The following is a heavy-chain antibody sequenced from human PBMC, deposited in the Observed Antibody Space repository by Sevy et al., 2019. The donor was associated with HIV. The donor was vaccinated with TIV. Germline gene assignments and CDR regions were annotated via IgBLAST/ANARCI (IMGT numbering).Heavy chain of an antibody. V-gene: IGHV4-39*01. D-gene: IGHD6-19*01. CDR2: IYYGGST. J-gene: IGHJ3*01. CDR3: ARQRGGWYEYDASDV. Sequence: ETLSLTCTVSDVSISSGTNYWGWIREPPGKGLEWIGSIYYGGSTYYNPSLKSRVTVSADTSTNQFSLKLTSVTVADTAVYYCARQRGGWYEYDASDVWGQGTMVTVSS. CDR1: DVSISSGTNY.